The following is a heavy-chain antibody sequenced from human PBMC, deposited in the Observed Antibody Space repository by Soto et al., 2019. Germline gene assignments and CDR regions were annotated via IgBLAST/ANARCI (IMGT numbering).Heavy chain of an antibody. D-gene: IGHD3-16*01. J-gene: IGHJ4*02. CDR2: INQDGSDY. Sequence: EVHLEESGGGLVQPGGSLRLSCAASGFTFSSYWMNWVRQAPGKGLEWVANINQDGSDYNLVASVKGRFTISRDNAKNSLFLQMKALRVEDTAVYYCAGIGDGHNDFLDYWGQGILVSVSS. CDR1: GFTFSSYW. V-gene: IGHV3-7*01. CDR3: AGIGDGHNDFLDY.